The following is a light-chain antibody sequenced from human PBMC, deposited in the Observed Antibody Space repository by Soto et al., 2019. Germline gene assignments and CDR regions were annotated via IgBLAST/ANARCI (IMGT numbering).Light chain of an antibody. CDR3: CSDAGGTSVVV. V-gene: IGLV2-23*02. CDR1: SSDVGSYNL. Sequence: QSALTQPASVSGSPGQSITISCTGTSSDVGSYNLVSWYQQHPGEAPKVIIYEVTKRPSGISNRFSGSKSGKAASLTISGLQAEDEADYFCCSDAGGTSVVVFGGGTKLTVL. J-gene: IGLJ2*01. CDR2: EVT.